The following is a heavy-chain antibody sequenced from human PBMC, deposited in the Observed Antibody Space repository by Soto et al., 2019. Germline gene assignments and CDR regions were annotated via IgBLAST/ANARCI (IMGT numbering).Heavy chain of an antibody. CDR3: ARDLSPLPWAAAGTGLVGMDV. Sequence: QVQLVESGGGVVQPGRSLRLSCAASGFTFSSYGMHWVRQAPGKGLEWVAVIWYDGSNKYYADSVKGRFTISRDNSKNTLYLQMNSLRAEDTAVYYCARDLSPLPWAAAGTGLVGMDVWGQGTTVTVSS. V-gene: IGHV3-33*01. J-gene: IGHJ6*02. D-gene: IGHD6-13*01. CDR2: IWYDGSNK. CDR1: GFTFSSYG.